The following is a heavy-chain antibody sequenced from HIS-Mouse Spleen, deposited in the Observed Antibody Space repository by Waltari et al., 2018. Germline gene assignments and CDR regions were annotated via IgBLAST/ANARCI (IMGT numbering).Heavy chain of an antibody. D-gene: IGHD1-26*01. CDR1: GFTLSGSA. Sequence: EVQLVESGGGLVQPGGSLKLACAASGFTLSGSAMHWVRQASGKGLEWVGRIRSKANSYATAYAASVKGRFTISRDDSKNTAYLQMNSLKTEDTAVYYCTQIVGATDYWGQGTLVTVSS. J-gene: IGHJ4*02. CDR2: IRSKANSYAT. V-gene: IGHV3-73*01. CDR3: TQIVGATDY.